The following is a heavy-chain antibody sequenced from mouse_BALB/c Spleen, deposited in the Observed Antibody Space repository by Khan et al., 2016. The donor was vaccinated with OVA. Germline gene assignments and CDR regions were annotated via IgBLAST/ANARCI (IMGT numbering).Heavy chain of an antibody. J-gene: IGHJ1*01. Sequence: VQLQQSGAELVKPGASLKLSCTASGFNIKDTYLHWVQQSPEQGLEWIGRIAPANGNTKYDPKFQGQATITADTSYNTSYLQLNSLTSEDTAVYYCARPSYDPRDFEVWGEGTTVTVS. CDR2: IAPANGNT. V-gene: IGHV14-3*02. CDR3: ARPSYDPRDFEV. D-gene: IGHD2-3*01. CDR1: GFNIKDTY.